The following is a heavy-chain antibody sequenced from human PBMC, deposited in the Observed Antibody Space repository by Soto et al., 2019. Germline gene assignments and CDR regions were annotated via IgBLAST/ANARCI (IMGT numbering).Heavy chain of an antibody. CDR3: AKGTVVVPAGGDDAFDI. J-gene: IGHJ3*02. CDR2: IYSGGST. V-gene: IGHV3-53*01. Sequence: GGSLRLSCAASGFTVSSNYMSWVRQAPGKGLEWVSVIYSGGSTYYADSVKGRFTISRHNSKNTLYLQMNSLRAEDTAVYYCAKGTVVVPAGGDDAFDIWGQGTMVTVSS. D-gene: IGHD2-2*01. CDR1: GFTVSSNY.